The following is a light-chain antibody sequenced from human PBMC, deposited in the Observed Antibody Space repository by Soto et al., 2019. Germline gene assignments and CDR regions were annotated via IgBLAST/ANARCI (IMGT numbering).Light chain of an antibody. CDR1: QSISSW. V-gene: IGKV1-5*01. CDR3: QQYNSYSPAWT. Sequence: DIQMTQSPSTLSASVGDRVTITCRASQSISSWLAWYQQKPGKAPKLLIYDASSLESGVPSRFSGSGSETEFTLTISSLQPDDFATYYCQQYNSYSPAWTFGQGTKVEIK. J-gene: IGKJ1*01. CDR2: DAS.